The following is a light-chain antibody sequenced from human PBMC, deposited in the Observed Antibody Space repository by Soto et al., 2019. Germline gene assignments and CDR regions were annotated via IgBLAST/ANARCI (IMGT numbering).Light chain of an antibody. V-gene: IGLV1-40*01. CDR3: QFYDSSLSAYNYV. CDR1: SSNIGAGYD. CDR2: GNS. J-gene: IGLJ1*01. Sequence: QLVLTQPTSVSGAPGQRVTISCTGSSSNIGAGYDVHWYQQLPGTAPKLLIYGNSNRPSGVPDRFSGSKSGTSASLAITGLQAEDEADYYCQFYDSSLSAYNYVFGTGTKVTVL.